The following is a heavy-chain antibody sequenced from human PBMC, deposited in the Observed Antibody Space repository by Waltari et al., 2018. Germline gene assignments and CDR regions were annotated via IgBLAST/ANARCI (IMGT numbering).Heavy chain of an antibody. V-gene: IGHV1-69-2*01. J-gene: IGHJ6*04. Sequence: EVQLVQSGAEVKKPGATVKISCKASGYTFTDYYMHGVQQAPGKGLEWMGRVDPEDGETIDAEKCQCSVTITAETSTDTAYMELSSLRSEDTAVYYCATQWELHAVDVWGKGTTVTVSS. D-gene: IGHD1-26*01. CDR2: VDPEDGET. CDR3: ATQWELHAVDV. CDR1: GYTFTDYY.